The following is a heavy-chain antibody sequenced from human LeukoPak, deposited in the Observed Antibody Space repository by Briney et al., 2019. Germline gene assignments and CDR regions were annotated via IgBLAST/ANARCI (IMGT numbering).Heavy chain of an antibody. V-gene: IGHV5-51*01. Sequence: GESLKISCKGSGYSFTSYWIGWVRQLLGKGLEWMGIIYPGDSDTRYSPSFQGQVTISADKSISTAYLQWSSLKASDTAMYYCVRRGYCSSTSCHPPLDYWGQGTLVTVSS. J-gene: IGHJ4*02. CDR2: IYPGDSDT. CDR3: VRRGYCSSTSCHPPLDY. D-gene: IGHD2-2*03. CDR1: GYSFTSYW.